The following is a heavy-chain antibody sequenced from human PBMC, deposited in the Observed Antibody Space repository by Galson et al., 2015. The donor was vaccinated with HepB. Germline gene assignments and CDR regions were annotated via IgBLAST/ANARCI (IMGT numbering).Heavy chain of an antibody. CDR3: ARGWLQNSFDM. V-gene: IGHV3-48*01. J-gene: IGHJ3*02. D-gene: IGHD5-24*01. CDR2: ISGSGTTI. Sequence: SLRLSCAASGFTLSSYSMDWVRQAPGKGLEWLSYISGSGTTICYADSVRGRFTISRDNARNSLYLQTNSLRVEDMAVYYCARGWLQNSFDMWGQGTVVTVSS. CDR1: GFTLSSYS.